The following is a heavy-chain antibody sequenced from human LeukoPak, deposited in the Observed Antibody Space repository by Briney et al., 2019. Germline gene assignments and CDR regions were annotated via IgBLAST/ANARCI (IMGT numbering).Heavy chain of an antibody. V-gene: IGHV4-38-2*02. J-gene: IGHJ4*02. D-gene: IGHD6-13*01. CDR1: GYSISSGYY. CDR3: ARDTAFGYSSSWYAY. CDR2: IYHSGST. Sequence: SETLSLTCTVSGYSISSGYYWGWIRQPPGKGLEWIGNIYHSGSTYYNPSLKSRVTISVDTSKNQFSLKLSSVTAADTAVYYCARDTAFGYSSSWYAYWGQGTLVTVSS.